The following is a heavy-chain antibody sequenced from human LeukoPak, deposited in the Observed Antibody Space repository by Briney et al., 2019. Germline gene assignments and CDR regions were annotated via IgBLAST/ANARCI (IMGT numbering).Heavy chain of an antibody. CDR2: INHSGST. CDR3: ARGQSSRSYDYVWGSYPRPYYFDY. CDR1: GGSFSGYY. J-gene: IGHJ4*02. Sequence: SETLSLTCAVYGGSFSGYYWSWIRQPPGKGLEWIGEINHSGSTNYNPSLKSRVTISVDTSKNQFSLKLSSVTAADTAVYYCARGQSSRSYDYVWGSYPRPYYFDYWGQGTLVTVSS. V-gene: IGHV4-34*01. D-gene: IGHD3-16*02.